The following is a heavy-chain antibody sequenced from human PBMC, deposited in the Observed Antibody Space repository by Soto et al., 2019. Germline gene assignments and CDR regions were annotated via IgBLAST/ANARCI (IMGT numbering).Heavy chain of an antibody. CDR1: GYTFRNYW. CDR3: ARDRDGAPYDH. J-gene: IGHJ4*02. V-gene: IGHV3-7*05. CDR2: IKEDGSEK. D-gene: IGHD3-10*01. Sequence: EVQLVESGGDLVQPGESLRLSCAASGYTFRNYWMSWVRQAPGKGLEWVANIKEDGSEKYYVDSVKGRFTISRDNAENSLYLQMISLRAEDTAVYYCARDRDGAPYDHGGQGTLVTVSS.